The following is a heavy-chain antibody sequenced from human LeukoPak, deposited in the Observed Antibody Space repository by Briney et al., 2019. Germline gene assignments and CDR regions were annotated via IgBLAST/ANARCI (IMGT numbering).Heavy chain of an antibody. CDR1: GYTLTELS. J-gene: IGHJ6*02. Sequence: ASVKVSCKVSGYTLTELSMHWVRQAPGKGLEWMGGFDPEDGGTIYAQKFQGRVTMTEDTSTDTAYMELSSLRSEDTAVYYCATDGRVLRFLETYYGMDVWGQGTTVTVFS. CDR2: FDPEDGGT. D-gene: IGHD3-3*01. CDR3: ATDGRVLRFLETYYGMDV. V-gene: IGHV1-24*01.